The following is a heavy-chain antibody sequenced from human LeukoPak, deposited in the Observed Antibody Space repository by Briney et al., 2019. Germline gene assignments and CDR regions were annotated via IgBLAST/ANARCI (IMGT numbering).Heavy chain of an antibody. CDR3: ARRSRDGYKGGIAGFDP. Sequence: PSETLSLTCAVYGGSFSGYYWSWIRQPPGKGLEWIGYIYYSGSTYYNPSLKSRVAISVDTSKNQFSLKLSSVTAADTAVYYCARRSRDGYKGGIAGFDPWGQGTLVTVSS. CDR1: GGSFSGYY. J-gene: IGHJ5*02. V-gene: IGHV4-30-4*01. D-gene: IGHD5-24*01. CDR2: IYYSGST.